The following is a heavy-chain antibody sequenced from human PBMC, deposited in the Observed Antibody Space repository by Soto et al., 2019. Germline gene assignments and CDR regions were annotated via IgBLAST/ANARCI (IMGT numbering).Heavy chain of an antibody. V-gene: IGHV6-1*01. CDR2: TYYRSKWYN. CDR3: ARGLIAARPSYYYYGMDV. J-gene: IGHJ6*04. CDR1: GDIVSSNSAA. Sequence: SQTLSLTCAISGDIVSSNSAAWNWIRQSPSRGLEWLGRTYYRSKWYNDYAVSVKSRITINPDTSKNQFSLQLNSVTPEDTAVYYCARGLIAARPSYYYYGMDVWGKGTTVTVSS. D-gene: IGHD6-6*01.